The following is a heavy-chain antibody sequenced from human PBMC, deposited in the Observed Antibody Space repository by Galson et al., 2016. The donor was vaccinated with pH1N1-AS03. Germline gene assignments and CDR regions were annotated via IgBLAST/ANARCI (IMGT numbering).Heavy chain of an antibody. CDR2: ISFDGTNK. CDR3: ANDSNYDFWSGYSFY. J-gene: IGHJ4*02. D-gene: IGHD3/OR15-3a*01. CDR1: GFTISNFG. Sequence: SLRLSCAASGFTISNFGMLWVRQAPGQGLEWVAIISFDGTNKYYADSVEGRFSISRDNSKNTLFLQMSALRAEDTAVYYCANDSNYDFWSGYSFYWGQGALVTVSS. V-gene: IGHV3-30*18.